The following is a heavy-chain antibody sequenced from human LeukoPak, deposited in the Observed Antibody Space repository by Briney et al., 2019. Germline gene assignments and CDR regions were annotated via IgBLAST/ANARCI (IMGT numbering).Heavy chain of an antibody. CDR3: AKDRGSSDYGISVRGRNCFDP. J-gene: IGHJ5*02. CDR2: IIAFVGST. Sequence: PGGSLRLSCAASGFTFSNYAMSWVRQAPGKGLEWVSDIIAFVGSTYYADSVKGRFTISRDSSKSTLYVQMNSLRAEDTAVYYCAKDRGSSDYGISVRGRNCFDPWGQGTLVTVSS. CDR1: GFTFSNYA. V-gene: IGHV3-23*01. D-gene: IGHD5-12*01.